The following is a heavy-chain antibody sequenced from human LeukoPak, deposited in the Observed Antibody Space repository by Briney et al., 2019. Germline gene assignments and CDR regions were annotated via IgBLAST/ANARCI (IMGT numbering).Heavy chain of an antibody. CDR3: ARGSRSPNYDSSGYYVY. Sequence: PSETLSLTCTVSGGSISSNFWWSWVRQPPGKGLEWIGEIYHSGSTDYSPSPRSRLTISLDTSKNQFSLNLSSVTAADTAVYYCARGSRSPNYDSSGYYVYWGQGTLVTVSS. CDR2: IYHSGST. J-gene: IGHJ4*02. CDR1: GGSISSNFW. D-gene: IGHD3-22*01. V-gene: IGHV4-4*02.